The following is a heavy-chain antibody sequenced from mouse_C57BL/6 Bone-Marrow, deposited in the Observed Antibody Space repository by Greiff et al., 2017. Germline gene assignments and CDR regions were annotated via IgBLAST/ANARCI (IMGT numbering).Heavy chain of an antibody. CDR2: IYPRSGNT. J-gene: IGHJ2*01. Sequence: QVQLKESGAELARPGASVKLSCKASGYTFTSYGISWVKQRTGQGLEWIGEIYPRSGNTYYNEKFKGKATLTADKSSSTAYMELRSLTSEDSAVYFCARGEIYYYGSLYYFDYWGQGTTLTVSS. CDR1: GYTFTSYG. V-gene: IGHV1-81*01. CDR3: ARGEIYYYGSLYYFDY. D-gene: IGHD1-1*01.